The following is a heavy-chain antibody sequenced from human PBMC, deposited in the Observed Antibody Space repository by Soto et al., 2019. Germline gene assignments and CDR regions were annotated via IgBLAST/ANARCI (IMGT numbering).Heavy chain of an antibody. J-gene: IGHJ4*02. Sequence: GGSLRLSCAASGFTFSSYSMNWVRQAPGKGLEWVSSISSSSSYTTEYAASVKGRFTISRDDSKNSLYLQMNSLKTEDTAVYYCAREVYYYDSSGYWNAGFDYWGQGTLVTVSS. CDR1: GFTFSSYS. CDR2: ISSSSSYTT. CDR3: AREVYYYDSSGYWNAGFDY. D-gene: IGHD3-22*01. V-gene: IGHV3-21*04.